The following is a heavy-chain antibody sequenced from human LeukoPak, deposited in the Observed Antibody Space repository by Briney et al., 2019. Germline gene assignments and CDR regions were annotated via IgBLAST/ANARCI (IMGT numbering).Heavy chain of an antibody. Sequence: SETLSLTCAVSGGSISSGGYSWSWIRQPPGKGLEWIGYIYHSGSTYYNPSLKSRVTISVDRSKNQFSLKLSSVTAADMAVYYCARTSIAARRANAFDIWGQGTMVTVSS. V-gene: IGHV4-30-2*01. D-gene: IGHD6-6*01. CDR1: GGSISSGGYS. CDR3: ARTSIAARRANAFDI. J-gene: IGHJ3*02. CDR2: IYHSGST.